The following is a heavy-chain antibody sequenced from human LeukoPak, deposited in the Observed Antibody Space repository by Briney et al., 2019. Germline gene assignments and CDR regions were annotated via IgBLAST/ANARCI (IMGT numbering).Heavy chain of an antibody. CDR3: ARHNKWFGELLSFDY. V-gene: IGHV4-59*08. Sequence: SETLSLTCTVSGGSISSYYWSWIRQPPGKGLEWIGYIYYSGSTSYNPSLKSRVTISVDTSKNQFSLKLSSVTAADTAVYYCARHNKWFGELLSFDYWGQGTLVTVSS. D-gene: IGHD3-10*01. CDR1: GGSISSYY. J-gene: IGHJ4*02. CDR2: IYYSGST.